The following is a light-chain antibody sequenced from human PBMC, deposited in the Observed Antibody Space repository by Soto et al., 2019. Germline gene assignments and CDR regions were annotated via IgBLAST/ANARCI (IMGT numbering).Light chain of an antibody. V-gene: IGKV3-11*01. J-gene: IGKJ2*01. CDR1: QTVSRH. Sequence: EIVLTQSPVTLSLSPGERATLSCRASQTVSRHLAWYQQKSGQAPRLLIYDISNKDSGIPARFTGSGSVTQFTLTITSLESEDSAVYFCHQRNWPRTTFRQGTKLVIK. CDR2: DIS. CDR3: HQRNWPRTT.